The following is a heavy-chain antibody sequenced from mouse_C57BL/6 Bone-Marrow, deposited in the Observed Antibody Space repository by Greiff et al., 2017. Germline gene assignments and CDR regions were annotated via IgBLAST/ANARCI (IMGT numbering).Heavy chain of an antibody. V-gene: IGHV14-4*01. J-gene: IGHJ2*01. CDR2: IDPENGDT. D-gene: IGHD1-1*02. CDR1: GFNIQDDY. CDR3: TRAYYYLFDY. Sequence: EVKLVESGAELVRPGASVKLSCTASGFNIQDDYMHWVKQRPEQGLEWIGWIDPENGDTEYASKFQGKATITADTSSNTAYLQLSSLTSEDTAVYYCTRAYYYLFDYWGQGTTLTVSS.